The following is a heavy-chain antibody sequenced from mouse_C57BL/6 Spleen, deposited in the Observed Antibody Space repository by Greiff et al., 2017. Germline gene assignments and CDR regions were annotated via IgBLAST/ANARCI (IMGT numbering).Heavy chain of an antibody. Sequence: VQLQQSGPELVKPGASVKISCKASGYAFSSSWMNWVKQRPGKGLEWIGRIYPGDGDTNYNGKFKGKATLTADKSSSTAYMQLSSLTSEDSAVYFCARCDDGYYLYYVDYWGQGTTLTVSS. CDR1: GYAFSSSW. D-gene: IGHD2-3*01. CDR3: ARCDDGYYLYYVDY. V-gene: IGHV1-82*01. CDR2: IYPGDGDT. J-gene: IGHJ2*01.